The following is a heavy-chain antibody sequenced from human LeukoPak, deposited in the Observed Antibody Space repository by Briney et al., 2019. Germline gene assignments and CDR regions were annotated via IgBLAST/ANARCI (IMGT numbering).Heavy chain of an antibody. J-gene: IGHJ4*02. CDR1: GYTFTGYY. CDR3: ASTSAMVYFDY. V-gene: IGHV1-2*02. D-gene: IGHD5-18*01. CDR2: INPNSGGT. Sequence: ASVKVSCKASGYTFTGYYMHWVRQAPGQGLEWMGWINPNSGGTNYAQKFQGRVTISVDTSKNQFSLKLSSVTAADTAVYYCASTSAMVYFDYWGQGTLVTVSS.